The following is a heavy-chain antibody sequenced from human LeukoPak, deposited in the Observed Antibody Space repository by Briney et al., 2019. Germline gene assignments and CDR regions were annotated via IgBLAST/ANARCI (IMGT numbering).Heavy chain of an antibody. CDR1: GFTFSSYW. J-gene: IGHJ4*02. CDR3: AKLRRGYASDY. Sequence: PGGSLRLSCAASGFTFSSYWMHWVRQAPGKGLVWVSRSNSDGSDTTYADSVKGRFTISRDNAKNTPYLQMNSLRVEDTAVYYCAKLRRGYASDYWGQGTLVTVSS. V-gene: IGHV3-74*01. CDR2: SNSDGSDT. D-gene: IGHD5-18*01.